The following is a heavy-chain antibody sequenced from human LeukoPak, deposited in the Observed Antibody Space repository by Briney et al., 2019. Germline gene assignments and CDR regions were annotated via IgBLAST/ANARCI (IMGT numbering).Heavy chain of an antibody. V-gene: IGHV4-30-4*01. CDR1: GGSISSGDYY. D-gene: IGHD3-10*01. J-gene: IGHJ5*02. CDR3: ARENVYYGSGSYYNTANWFDP. CDR2: IYYSGST. Sequence: PSQALSLTCTVSGGSISSGDYYWRWIRQPPGKGLEWIGYIYYSGSTYYNPSLKSRVTISVDTSKNQFSLKLSSVTAADTAVYYCARENVYYGSGSYYNTANWFDPWGQGTLVTVSS.